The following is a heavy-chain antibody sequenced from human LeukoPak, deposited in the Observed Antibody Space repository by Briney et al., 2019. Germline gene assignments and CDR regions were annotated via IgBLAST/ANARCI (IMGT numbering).Heavy chain of an antibody. V-gene: IGHV1-69*06. D-gene: IGHD5-18*01. J-gene: IGHJ5*02. CDR2: IIPIFGTA. CDR1: VGTFSSYA. Sequence: SVKVSCKASVGTFSSYAISWVRQAPGQGLEWMGGIIPIFGTANYAQKFQGRVTITADKSTSTAYMELSSLRSEDTAVYYCASSKLGYSYGPGSNWFDPWGQGTLVTVSS. CDR3: ASSKLGYSYGPGSNWFDP.